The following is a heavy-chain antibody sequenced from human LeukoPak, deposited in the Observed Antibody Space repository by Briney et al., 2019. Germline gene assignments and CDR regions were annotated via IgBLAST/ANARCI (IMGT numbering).Heavy chain of an antibody. CDR3: AREPYDSSGYDKY. V-gene: IGHV1-2*02. CDR2: INPNSGGT. D-gene: IGHD3-22*01. J-gene: IGHJ4*02. Sequence: ASVRVSCKASGYTFTGYYMHWVRQAPGQGLEWMGWINPNSGGTNYAQKFQGRVTMTRDTSISTAYMELSRLRSDDTAVYYCAREPYDSSGYDKYWSQGTLVTVSS. CDR1: GYTFTGYY.